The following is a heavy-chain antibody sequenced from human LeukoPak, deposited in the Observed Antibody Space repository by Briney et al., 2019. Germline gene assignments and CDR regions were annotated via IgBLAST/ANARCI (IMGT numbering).Heavy chain of an antibody. CDR2: IYYSGST. Sequence: PSETLSLTCTVSGGSISSYYWSWIRQPPGKGLEWIGYIYYSGSTNYNPSLKSRVTISVDTSKNQFSLKLSSVTAADTAVYYCARSPAIAVAGRFDYWGQGTLVTVSS. D-gene: IGHD6-19*01. CDR3: ARSPAIAVAGRFDY. V-gene: IGHV4-59*08. J-gene: IGHJ4*02. CDR1: GGSISSYY.